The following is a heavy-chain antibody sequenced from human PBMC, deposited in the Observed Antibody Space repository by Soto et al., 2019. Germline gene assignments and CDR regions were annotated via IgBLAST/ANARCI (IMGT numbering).Heavy chain of an antibody. Sequence: QVQQVQSGAEVKKPGASVKVSCKASGYTFTSYGISWVRQAPGQGLEWMGWISAYNGNTNYAQKLQGRVTMTTDTSTSTAYMELRSLRSDDTAVYYCAMVRDLSNYYYYGMDVWGQGTTVTVSS. V-gene: IGHV1-18*01. CDR3: AMVRDLSNYYYYGMDV. D-gene: IGHD3-10*01. CDR2: ISAYNGNT. J-gene: IGHJ6*02. CDR1: GYTFTSYG.